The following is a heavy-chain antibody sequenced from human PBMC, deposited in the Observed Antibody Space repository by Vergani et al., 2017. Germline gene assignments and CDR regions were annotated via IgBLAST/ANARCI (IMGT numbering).Heavy chain of an antibody. CDR1: NDSVSNTFYY. CDR3: ARVCHLVAVTGEGPSLDL. D-gene: IGHD2-21*02. J-gene: IGHJ2*01. CDR2: IYYSGST. Sequence: QVQLQESGPGLVKPSETLSLTCTVSNDSVSNTFYYWGWIRQTPGKGLEWIGSIYYSGSTYYSPSLRSRLTISVDTSKNQFSLRLNSVTAAETAFYYCARVCHLVAVTGEGPSLDLWGSGTLVTVSS. V-gene: IGHV4-39*01.